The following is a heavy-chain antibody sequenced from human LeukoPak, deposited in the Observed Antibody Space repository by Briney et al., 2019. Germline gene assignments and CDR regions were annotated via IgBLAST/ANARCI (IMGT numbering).Heavy chain of an antibody. D-gene: IGHD6-13*01. CDR3: AQIAAATLKPIDY. CDR1: EFTFSTYW. J-gene: IGHJ4*02. Sequence: PGGSLRLSCAASEFTFSTYWMSWVRQAPGKGLEWVADIKKDGSEKYYVDSVKGRFSISRDNAKNSLYLQMNSLRAEDTAVYYCAQIAAATLKPIDYWGQGTLVTVSS. V-gene: IGHV3-7*01. CDR2: IKKDGSEK.